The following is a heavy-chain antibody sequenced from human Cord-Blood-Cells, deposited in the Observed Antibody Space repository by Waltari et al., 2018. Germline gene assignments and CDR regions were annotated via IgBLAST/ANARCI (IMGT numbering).Heavy chain of an antibody. CDR3: ASIYCSSTSCWIDP. CDR1: GGTFSSYA. Sequence: QVQLVQSGAEVKKPGSSVKVSCKASGGTFSSYAISWVRQAPGQGLEWMGRIIPILGIANYAQKFQGRVTITADKSTSTACMELSSLRSEDTAVYYCASIYCSSTSCWIDPWGQGTLVTVSS. CDR2: IIPILGIA. J-gene: IGHJ5*02. D-gene: IGHD2-2*01. V-gene: IGHV1-69*09.